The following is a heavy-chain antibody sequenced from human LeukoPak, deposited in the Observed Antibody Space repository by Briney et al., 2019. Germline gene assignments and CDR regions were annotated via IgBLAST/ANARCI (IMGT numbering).Heavy chain of an antibody. CDR1: GFTFSNYD. CDR2: ISYDGSNK. CDR3: ATPYSYGYYFDS. D-gene: IGHD5-18*01. V-gene: IGHV3-30*03. Sequence: GGSLRLSCATSGFTFSNYDMHWVRQAPGKGLEWVAVISYDGSNKYFADSVKGRFTISRDNTKNTLYLQMNSLRAEDTAVYYCATPYSYGYYFDSWGQGTLVTVSS. J-gene: IGHJ4*02.